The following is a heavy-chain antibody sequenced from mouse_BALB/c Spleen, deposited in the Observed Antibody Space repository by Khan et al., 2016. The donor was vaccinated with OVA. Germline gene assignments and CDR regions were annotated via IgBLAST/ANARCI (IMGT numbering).Heavy chain of an antibody. Sequence: QIQLVLSGAELVRPGASVKLSCKTSGYIFTSYWIHWVKQRSGQGLEWFARIYPGTNNTYYNEKLKDKVTLTADKSSSTVYMQLSSLKSEDSAVYFCASEEALYYFDYWGQGTTLTVSA. J-gene: IGHJ2*01. CDR3: ASEEALYYFDY. CDR2: IYPGTNNT. D-gene: IGHD3-2*02. CDR1: GYIFTSYW. V-gene: IGHV1-76*01.